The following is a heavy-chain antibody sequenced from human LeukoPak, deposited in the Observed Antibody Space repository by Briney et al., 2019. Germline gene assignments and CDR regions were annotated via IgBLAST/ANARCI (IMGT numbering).Heavy chain of an antibody. D-gene: IGHD2-21*02. J-gene: IGHJ4*02. CDR3: AILPVVVTAVDY. V-gene: IGHV1-69*05. Sequence: SVKVSCKASGGTFSSYAISWVRQAPGQGLEWMGRIIPIFGTANYAQEFQGRVTITTDESTSTAYMELSSLRSEDTAVYYCAILPVVVTAVDYWGQGTLVTVSS. CDR1: GGTFSSYA. CDR2: IIPIFGTA.